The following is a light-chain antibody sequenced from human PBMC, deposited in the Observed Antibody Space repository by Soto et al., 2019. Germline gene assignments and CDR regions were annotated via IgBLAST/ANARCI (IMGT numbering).Light chain of an antibody. CDR1: QSVSSN. CDR2: GAS. J-gene: IGKJ1*01. CDR3: QQYKNWPPRT. Sequence: EIVMTQSPATLSVSPGERATLSCRASQSVSSNLAWYQQKPGQAPRLLIYGASRRATGIPDRFSGSGSGTDFTLTISRLEPEDFAVYYCQQYKNWPPRTFGQGTKVDIK. V-gene: IGKV3D-15*01.